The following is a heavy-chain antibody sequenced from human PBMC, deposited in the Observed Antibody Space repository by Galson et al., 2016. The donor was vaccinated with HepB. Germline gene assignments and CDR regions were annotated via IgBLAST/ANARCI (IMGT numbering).Heavy chain of an antibody. D-gene: IGHD5-24*01. J-gene: IGHJ3*01. V-gene: IGHV3-23*01. CDR1: RFTFSSYG. CDR2: LSPSGTST. Sequence: SLRLSCAASRFTFSSYGMSWVRQAPGKGLEWVSGLSPSGTSTHYADSVKGRSSISRDNSKTTLYLQMNSLRVEDTALYYCARDQRWLQFGKDAFDLWGQGTFVIVSS. CDR3: ARDQRWLQFGKDAFDL.